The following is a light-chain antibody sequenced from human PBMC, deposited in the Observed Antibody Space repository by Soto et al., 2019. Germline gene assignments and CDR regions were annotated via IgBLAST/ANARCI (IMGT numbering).Light chain of an antibody. CDR2: STS. V-gene: IGKV1-39*01. CDR3: QQSFTSPLT. Sequence: DLQMTQSPSSLSASVGDRVIITCRASQTIGSSLNWYQQQSGKAPKLLLYSTSRLQPGVPSRFSGSGSGTEFTLIISNLQPEDFASYYCQQSFTSPLTFGGGTKVDIK. CDR1: QTIGSS. J-gene: IGKJ4*01.